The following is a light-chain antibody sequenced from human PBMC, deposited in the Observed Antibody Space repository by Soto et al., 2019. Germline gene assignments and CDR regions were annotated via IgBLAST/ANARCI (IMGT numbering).Light chain of an antibody. CDR3: QQYNSYSWT. CDR2: DAS. CDR1: QSISSW. J-gene: IGKJ1*01. V-gene: IGKV1-5*01. Sequence: DIQMTQSPSTLSASVGDRVTITCRASQSISSWLAWYQQKPGKAPKLLIYDASSLESGVPSRFSGSRSGTEFTLTISSLQPDDFATYYCQQYNSYSWTLGQGTKVEIK.